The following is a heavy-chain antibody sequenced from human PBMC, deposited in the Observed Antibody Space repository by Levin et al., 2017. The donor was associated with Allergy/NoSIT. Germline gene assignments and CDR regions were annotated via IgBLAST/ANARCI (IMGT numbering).Heavy chain of an antibody. V-gene: IGHV3-23*01. CDR3: AKDTPPHHRYSGSYFHDYYYYGMDV. Sequence: GGSLRLSCAASGFTFSSYAMSWVRQAPGKGLEWVSAISGSGGSTYYADSVKGRFTISRDNSKNTLYLQMNSLRAEDTAVYYCAKDTPPHHRYSGSYFHDYYYYGMDVWGQGTTVTVSS. CDR2: ISGSGGST. D-gene: IGHD1-26*01. CDR1: GFTFSSYA. J-gene: IGHJ6*02.